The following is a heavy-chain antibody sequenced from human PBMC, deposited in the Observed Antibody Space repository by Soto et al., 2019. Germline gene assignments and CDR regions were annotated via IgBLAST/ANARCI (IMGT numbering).Heavy chain of an antibody. D-gene: IGHD3-22*01. CDR2: ISCGGGST. Sequence: GGSLRLSCAASGFNFNIFAMNWVRQAPGKGLEWVSGISCGGGSTYYADSVKGRFTISRDNSKNTLYLQMNSLRAEDTAVYYCAKDPTSYDSSAQFDSWGQGTLVTVSS. V-gene: IGHV3-23*01. CDR1: GFNFNIFA. J-gene: IGHJ4*02. CDR3: AKDPTSYDSSAQFDS.